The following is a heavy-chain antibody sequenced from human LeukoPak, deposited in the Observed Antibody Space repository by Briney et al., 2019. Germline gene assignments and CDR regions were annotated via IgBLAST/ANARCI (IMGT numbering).Heavy chain of an antibody. Sequence: SETLSLTCTVSGGSISSYYWSWIRQPAGKGLEWIGRIYTSGSTNYKPSLKSRVTMSVDTSKNQFSLKLSSVTAADTAVYYCARDGVLWFGELAYYFDYWGQGTLVTVSS. D-gene: IGHD3-10*01. CDR1: GGSISSYY. J-gene: IGHJ4*02. CDR3: ARDGVLWFGELAYYFDY. CDR2: IYTSGST. V-gene: IGHV4-4*07.